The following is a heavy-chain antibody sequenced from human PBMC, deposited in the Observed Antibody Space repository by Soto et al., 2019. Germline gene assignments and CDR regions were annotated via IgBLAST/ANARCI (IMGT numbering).Heavy chain of an antibody. D-gene: IGHD3-16*02. V-gene: IGHV4-59*08. Sequence: SETLSLTCTVSGGSISSYYWSWIRQPPGKGLEWIGYIYYTGSTNYNPSLKSRVTISVDTSKNQFSLKLSSVTAADTAVYYCARDRGAVWGNYRKRAPRFDSWGQGIPVT. CDR2: IYYTGST. J-gene: IGHJ4*02. CDR1: GGSISSYY. CDR3: ARDRGAVWGNYRKRAPRFDS.